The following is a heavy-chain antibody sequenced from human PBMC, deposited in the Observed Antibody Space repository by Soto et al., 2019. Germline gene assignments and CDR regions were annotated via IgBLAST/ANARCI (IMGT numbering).Heavy chain of an antibody. CDR3: AKGYDYDSSGYYRNWFDP. CDR1: GFTFSSYA. V-gene: IGHV3-23*01. CDR2: ISGSGGST. J-gene: IGHJ5*02. Sequence: GGSLRLSCAASGFTFSSYAMSWVRQAPGKGLEWVSAISGSGGSTYYADSVKGRFTISRDNSKNTLYLQMNSLRAEDTAVYYCAKGYDYDSSGYYRNWFDPWGQGTLVTVSS. D-gene: IGHD3-22*01.